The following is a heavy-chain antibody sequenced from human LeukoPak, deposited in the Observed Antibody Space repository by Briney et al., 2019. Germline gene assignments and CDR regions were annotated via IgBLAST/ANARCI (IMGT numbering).Heavy chain of an antibody. V-gene: IGHV4-34*01. CDR3: ARGRAFVVVPAATYDY. CDR2: INHSGST. D-gene: IGHD2-2*01. Sequence: SETLSLTCAVYGGSFSGYYWSWIRQPPGKGLEWIGEINHSGSTNYNPSLKSRVSISVDTSKNQFSLKLSSVTAADTAVYYCARGRAFVVVPAATYDYWGQGTLVTVSS. CDR1: GGSFSGYY. J-gene: IGHJ4*02.